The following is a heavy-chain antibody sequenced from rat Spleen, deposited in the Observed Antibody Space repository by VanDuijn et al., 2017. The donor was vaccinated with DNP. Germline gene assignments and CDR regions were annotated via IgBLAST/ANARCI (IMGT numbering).Heavy chain of an antibody. D-gene: IGHD1-4*01. CDR1: GFSITSNY. CDR2: INYSGST. Sequence: EVQLQESGPGLVKPSQSLSLTCSVTGFSITSNYWGWIRKLPGNKMEWIGYINYSGSTTFNPSLKSRISITRDTSKNQFFLQVNSVTTEDTATYYCARWPGYNPPYAMDAWGQGTSVTVSS. CDR3: ARWPGYNPPYAMDA. J-gene: IGHJ4*01. V-gene: IGHV3-1*01.